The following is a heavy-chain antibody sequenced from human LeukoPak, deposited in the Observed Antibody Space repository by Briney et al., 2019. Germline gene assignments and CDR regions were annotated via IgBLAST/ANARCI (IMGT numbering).Heavy chain of an antibody. Sequence: PWASVKVSCKASGGTSNSHAISWVRQAPGQGLEWMGRIIPNLGTTNRAQNFQDRVTLTADKSTNTAYMELTSLTPDDTAVYYCATTNDGGGYQWGDFFDFWGQGTLVTVSS. J-gene: IGHJ4*02. V-gene: IGHV1-69*04. D-gene: IGHD3-22*01. CDR2: IIPNLGTT. CDR1: GGTSNSHA. CDR3: ATTNDGGGYQWGDFFDF.